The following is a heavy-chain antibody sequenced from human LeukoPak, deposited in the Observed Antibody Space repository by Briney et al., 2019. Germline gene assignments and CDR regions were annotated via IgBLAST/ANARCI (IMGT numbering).Heavy chain of an antibody. D-gene: IGHD2-2*01. CDR1: GYTFTSYG. V-gene: IGHV1-18*01. Sequence: ASVKVSCKASGYTFTSYGISWVRQAPGQGLEWMGWISAYNGNTNYAQKLQGRVTMTTDTSTSTAYMELRRLRSDDTAVYYCATSIVVVPAVKGMDYYYYYMDVWGKGTTVTVSS. J-gene: IGHJ6*03. CDR2: ISAYNGNT. CDR3: ATSIVVVPAVKGMDYYYYYMDV.